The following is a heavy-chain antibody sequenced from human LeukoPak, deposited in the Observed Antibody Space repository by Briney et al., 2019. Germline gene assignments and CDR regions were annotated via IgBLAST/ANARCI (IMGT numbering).Heavy chain of an antibody. CDR2: ISAYNGNT. CDR1: GYTFTSYG. V-gene: IGHV1-18*01. Sequence: ASVKVSCKASGYTFTSYGISWVRQAPGQGLEWMGWISAYNGNTNYAQKLQGRVTMTTDTSTSTAYMELRSLRSDDTAVYYCARVSFTIFGVAPFDYWGQGTLVTVSS. J-gene: IGHJ4*02. CDR3: ARVSFTIFGVAPFDY. D-gene: IGHD3-3*01.